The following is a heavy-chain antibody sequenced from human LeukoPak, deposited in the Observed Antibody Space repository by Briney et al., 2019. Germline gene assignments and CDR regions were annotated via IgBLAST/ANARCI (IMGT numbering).Heavy chain of an antibody. D-gene: IGHD2-2*01. Sequence: SVKVSCKASGGTFSSYAINWVRQAPGQGLEWMGGIVPIFGTANYAQKFQDRVTITADESTSTAYMELSSLRSEDTAIYYCASRLYCSNTRCRNFPFAYWGQGTLVSVSS. CDR2: IVPIFGTA. V-gene: IGHV1-69*01. CDR1: GGTFSSYA. J-gene: IGHJ4*02. CDR3: ASRLYCSNTRCRNFPFAY.